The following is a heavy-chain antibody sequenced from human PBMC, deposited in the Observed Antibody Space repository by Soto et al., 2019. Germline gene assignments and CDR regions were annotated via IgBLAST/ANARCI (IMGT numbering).Heavy chain of an antibody. D-gene: IGHD5-18*01. V-gene: IGHV3-23*01. Sequence: GGSLRLSCAASGFTFSSYAMSWVRQAPGRGLEWVSAISTSGDSTYYADSVKGRFTISRDNSKNTLFLQMDSLRVEDTAIYYCTKRAGYVGFDYWGQGALVTVSS. CDR1: GFTFSSYA. CDR2: ISTSGDST. J-gene: IGHJ4*02. CDR3: TKRAGYVGFDY.